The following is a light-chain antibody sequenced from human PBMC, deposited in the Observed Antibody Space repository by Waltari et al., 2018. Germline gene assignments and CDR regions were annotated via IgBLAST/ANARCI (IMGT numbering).Light chain of an antibody. Sequence: QSALPQPASVSGSPGQSLTISCTGSSSDIGSYNVVSWYQHHPGKAPKLVIYEVINRPSGVSNRFSGSKSGNTASLTISGLQAEDEADYYCCSYAGSVVFGGGTKLTVL. CDR3: CSYAGSVV. CDR2: EVI. CDR1: SSDIGSYNV. V-gene: IGLV2-23*02. J-gene: IGLJ2*01.